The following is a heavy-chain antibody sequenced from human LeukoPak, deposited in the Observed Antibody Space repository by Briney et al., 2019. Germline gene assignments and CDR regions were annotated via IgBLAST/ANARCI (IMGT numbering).Heavy chain of an antibody. Sequence: SETLSLTCTVSGDSVTNDFFWGWVRQSPGKELEWIGSFCLGRDTYYRPSLKSRVTISVDTSKNQFSLNLNSVTAADTAVYYCARWASISREPGGFFDHWGQGTLVTVSS. D-gene: IGHD1-14*01. CDR1: GDSVTNDFF. CDR3: ARWASISREPGGFFDH. CDR2: FCLGRDT. J-gene: IGHJ4*02. V-gene: IGHV4-38-2*02.